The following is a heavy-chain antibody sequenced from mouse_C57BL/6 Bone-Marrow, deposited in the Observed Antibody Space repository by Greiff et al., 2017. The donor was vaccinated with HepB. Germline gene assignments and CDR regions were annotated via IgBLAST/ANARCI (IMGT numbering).Heavy chain of an antibody. V-gene: IGHV1-82*01. CDR2: IYPGDGDT. D-gene: IGHD1-1*01. CDR3: ARDYYYVSAYYFDY. CDR1: GYAFSSSW. Sequence: QVQLQQSGPELVKPGASVKISCKASGYAFSSSWMNWVKQRPGKGLEWIGRIYPGDGDTNYNGKFKGKATLTADKSSSTAYMQLSSLTSEDSAVYFCARDYYYVSAYYFDYWGQGTTLTVSS. J-gene: IGHJ2*01.